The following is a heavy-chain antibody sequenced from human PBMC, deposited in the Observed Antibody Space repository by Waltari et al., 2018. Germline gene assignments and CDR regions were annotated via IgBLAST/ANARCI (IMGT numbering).Heavy chain of an antibody. CDR1: GGSISSSSYY. J-gene: IGHJ5*02. V-gene: IGHV4-39*01. CDR2: IYYSGRT. CDR3: ARLIQSNWVDP. Sequence: QLQLQESVPGLVKPSETLSLTCTVSGGSISSSSYYWGWIRQPPGKGLEWIGSIYYSGRTYENPSLKSQGNIAVDTSKNQFSLKLSSVTAADTAVYYCARLIQSNWVDPWSQGTLVTVSS.